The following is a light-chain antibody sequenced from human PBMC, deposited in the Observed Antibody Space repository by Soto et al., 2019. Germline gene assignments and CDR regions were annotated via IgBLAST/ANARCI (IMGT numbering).Light chain of an antibody. J-gene: IGLJ2*01. CDR3: SSYAGSNNVV. CDR1: SSDVGGYNY. V-gene: IGLV2-8*01. Sequence: QSALTQPSCASGSPGQSVTISCTGTSSDVGGYNYVSWYQQHPGKAPKLMIYEVNKRPSGVPDRFSGSKSGNTASLTVSGLQGDDEAEYYCSSYAGSNNVVFGGGTKLTVL. CDR2: EVN.